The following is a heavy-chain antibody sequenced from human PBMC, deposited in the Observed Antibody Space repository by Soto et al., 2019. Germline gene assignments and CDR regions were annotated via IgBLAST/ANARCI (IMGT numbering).Heavy chain of an antibody. CDR1: GFTFSSYD. Sequence: GGSPRLSFAAYGFTFSSYDMHWFRQATGKGLEWVSAIGTAGDTYYPGSVKGRFTISRENAKNSLYLQMNSLRAEDTAVYYCVEGSRYYCYGMDVWGQGTTVSVSS. V-gene: IGHV3-13*01. CDR2: IGTAGDT. CDR3: VEGSRYYCYGMDV. J-gene: IGHJ6*02. D-gene: IGHD3-10*01.